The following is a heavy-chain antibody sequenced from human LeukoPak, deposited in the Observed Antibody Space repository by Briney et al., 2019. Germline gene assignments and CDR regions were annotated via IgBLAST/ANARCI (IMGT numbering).Heavy chain of an antibody. Sequence: GGSLRLSCAVSGFTFSSYVMHWVRQAPGKGMEWVSSISGSGDNTYYADSVKGGFTISRDNSKNTLYLQMNSLRAEDTAVYYCAKSSSGTYYASDFDYWGQGTLVTVSS. CDR1: GFTFSSYV. CDR3: AKSSSGTYYASDFDY. V-gene: IGHV3-23*01. D-gene: IGHD1-26*01. CDR2: ISGSGDNT. J-gene: IGHJ4*02.